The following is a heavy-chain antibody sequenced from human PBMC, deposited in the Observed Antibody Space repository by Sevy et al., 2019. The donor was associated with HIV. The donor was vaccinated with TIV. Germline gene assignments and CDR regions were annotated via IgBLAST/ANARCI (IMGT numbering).Heavy chain of an antibody. CDR2: IWNDGSKK. D-gene: IGHD2-21*01. CDR1: GLTFSSYG. CDR3: ATNGRGLPHCGGDCQNAEYLQH. J-gene: IGHJ1*01. V-gene: IGHV3-33*08. Sequence: GGSLRLSCVVSGLTFSSYGMNWTRQAPGKGLEWVAVIWNDGSKKYYVDSVKGRFTISRDNFKNTLYLQMDSLRAEDTAVYYCATNGRGLPHCGGDCQNAEYLQHWGQCTLVTVSS.